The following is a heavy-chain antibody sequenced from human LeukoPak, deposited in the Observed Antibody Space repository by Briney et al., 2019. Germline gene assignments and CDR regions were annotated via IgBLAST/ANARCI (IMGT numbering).Heavy chain of an antibody. V-gene: IGHV3-30*02. CDR3: AKESDSGYQLEGPTN. Sequence: GGSLPVTCAASGFVLSDYGIHWVRQAPGKGLEWVAFVRNDGSNEYYVGSVKGRFTISRDKSKNALYLQMNSLRAEDTAVYSCAKESDSGYQLEGPTNSGQRWLVTVSS. J-gene: IGHJ4*02. CDR1: GFVLSDYG. CDR2: VRNDGSNE. D-gene: IGHD5-12*01.